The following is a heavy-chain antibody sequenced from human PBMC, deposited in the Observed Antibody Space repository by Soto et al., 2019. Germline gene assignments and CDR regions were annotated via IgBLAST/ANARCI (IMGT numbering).Heavy chain of an antibody. CDR1: GFTFSSYA. V-gene: IGHV3-23*01. CDR2: ISGSGGST. CDR3: AKLNSLYDFFPDFGY. D-gene: IGHD3-3*01. J-gene: IGHJ4*02. Sequence: GGSLRLSCAASGFTFSSYAMSWVRQAPGKGLEWVSAISGSGGSTYYADSVKGRFTISRDNSKNTLYLQMNSLRAEDTAVYYCAKLNSLYDFFPDFGYWGQGTLVTVAS.